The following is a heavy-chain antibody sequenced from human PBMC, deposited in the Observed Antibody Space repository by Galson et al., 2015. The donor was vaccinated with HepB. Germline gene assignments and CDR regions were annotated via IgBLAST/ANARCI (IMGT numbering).Heavy chain of an antibody. CDR3: ARVGIAAAGTSFDY. D-gene: IGHD6-13*01. V-gene: IGHV1-18*01. CDR1: GYTFTNYG. Sequence: SVKVSCKASGYTFTNYGISWVRQAPGQGLEWMGWISAYNGNTNYAQKVQGRVTMTPETSTSTAYMELRSLRSDDTAVYYCARVGIAAAGTSFDYWGQGTLVTVSS. J-gene: IGHJ4*02. CDR2: ISAYNGNT.